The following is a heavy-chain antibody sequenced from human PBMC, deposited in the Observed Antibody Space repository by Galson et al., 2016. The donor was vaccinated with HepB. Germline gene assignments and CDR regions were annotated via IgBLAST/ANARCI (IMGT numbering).Heavy chain of an antibody. V-gene: IGHV4-59*01. D-gene: IGHD6-13*01. CDR3: ARGRAAGLGY. Sequence: SETLSLTCTVSGGSISSDYWSWIRQPPGKGLEWIGYIYYSGSTRYNPSLKSRVTISVDTSKNQFSLKLSSVTAADTAVYYCARGRAAGLGYWGQGTLVTVSS. CDR1: GGSISSDY. J-gene: IGHJ4*02. CDR2: IYYSGST.